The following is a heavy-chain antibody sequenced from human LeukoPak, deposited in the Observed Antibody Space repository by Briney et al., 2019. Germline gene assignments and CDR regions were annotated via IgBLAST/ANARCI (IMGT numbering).Heavy chain of an antibody. V-gene: IGHV7-4-1*02. J-gene: IGHJ3*02. CDR1: GYSITNYA. Sequence: ASVKVSCKASGYSITNYAILWVRQAPGQGLEWMGWINTNTGNPTYAQGFTGRFVFSLDTSVSTAYLQISSLKAEDTAVYYCARDESWDRNAFDIWGQGTMVTVSS. CDR2: INTNTGNP. D-gene: IGHD1-26*01. CDR3: ARDESWDRNAFDI.